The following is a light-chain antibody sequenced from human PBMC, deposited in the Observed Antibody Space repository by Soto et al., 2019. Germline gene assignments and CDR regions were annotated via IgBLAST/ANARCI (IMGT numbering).Light chain of an antibody. J-gene: IGKJ1*01. CDR3: QQYNNWPPWT. V-gene: IGKV3-15*01. Sequence: DIVMTQSLATLSVSLGERATLSCRASQSVGSNLAWYQQQPGQAPRLLIYGASTRATGIPARFSGSGSGTEFTLTISSLQSEDFATYYCQQYNNWPPWTFGHGTKVEIK. CDR1: QSVGSN. CDR2: GAS.